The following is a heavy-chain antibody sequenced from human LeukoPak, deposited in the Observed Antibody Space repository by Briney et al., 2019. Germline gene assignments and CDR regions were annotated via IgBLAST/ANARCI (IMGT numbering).Heavy chain of an antibody. CDR2: ISYDGSNK. J-gene: IGHJ4*02. D-gene: IGHD3-10*01. V-gene: IGHV3-30*18. CDR3: AKSSWFGELSS. Sequence: QAEGSLRLSCAASGFTFSSYGMHWVRQAPGKGLEWVAVISYDGSNKYYADSVKGRFTISRDNSKNTLYLQMNSLRAEDTAVYYCAKSSWFGELSSWGQGTLVTVSS. CDR1: GFTFSSYG.